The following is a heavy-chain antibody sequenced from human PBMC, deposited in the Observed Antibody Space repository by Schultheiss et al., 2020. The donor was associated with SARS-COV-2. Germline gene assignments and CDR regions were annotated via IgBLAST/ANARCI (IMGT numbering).Heavy chain of an antibody. J-gene: IGHJ6*02. CDR2: IIPIFGTA. D-gene: IGHD2-15*01. CDR3: ARRGGTVYCSGGSCYWDYYYGMDV. CDR1: GGTFSSYA. V-gene: IGHV1-69*13. Sequence: SVKVSCKASGGTFSSYAISWVRQAPGQGLEWMGGIIPIFGTANYAQKFQGRVTITADESTSTAYMELRSLSSDDTAVYYCARRGGTVYCSGGSCYWDYYYGMDVWGQGTTVTVSS.